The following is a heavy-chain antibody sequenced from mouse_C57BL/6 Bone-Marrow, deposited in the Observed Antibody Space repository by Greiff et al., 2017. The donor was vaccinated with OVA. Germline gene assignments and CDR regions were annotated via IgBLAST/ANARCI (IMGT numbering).Heavy chain of an antibody. D-gene: IGHD1-1*01. CDR2: ISYDGSN. CDR1: GYSITSGYY. V-gene: IGHV3-6*01. CDR3: ARGLYYGSSYFDY. J-gene: IGHJ2*01. Sequence: EVQLVESGPGLVKPSQSLSLTCSVTGYSITSGYYWNWLRPFPGNKLECMGYISYDGSNNYNPSLKNRISITRDTSKNQFFLKFNYVTTEETDTNYSARGLYYGSSYFDYWGQGTTLTVSS.